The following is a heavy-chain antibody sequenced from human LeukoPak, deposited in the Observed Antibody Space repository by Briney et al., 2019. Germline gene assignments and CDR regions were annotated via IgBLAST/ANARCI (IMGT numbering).Heavy chain of an antibody. J-gene: IGHJ5*02. CDR1: GFTFSTYG. D-gene: IGHD2-21*02. V-gene: IGHV3-30*18. Sequence: GGSLRLSCAASGFTFSTYGMHWVRQGPGKGLEWVAVISFDGSNKYYADSVKGRFTISRDNSKNTLYLQMNNLRAEDAAMYFCAKVRGWYCGGDCAIDTWGQGTLVTVSS. CDR2: ISFDGSNK. CDR3: AKVRGWYCGGDCAIDT.